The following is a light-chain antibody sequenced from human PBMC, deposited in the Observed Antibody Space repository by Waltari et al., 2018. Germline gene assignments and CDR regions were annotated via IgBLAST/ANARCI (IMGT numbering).Light chain of an antibody. V-gene: IGLV1-44*01. J-gene: IGLJ3*02. CDR1: TSNIGGNS. Sequence: QYVLTQPPSLSRTPGQWVTISCSGTTSNIGGNSVTWYQQVPGKAPKLLIYSISHRPSGVPARFSGSKSGTSASLAISGLQPEDEADYYCAVWDDSVSGWVFGGGTKLTVL. CDR3: AVWDDSVSGWV. CDR2: SIS.